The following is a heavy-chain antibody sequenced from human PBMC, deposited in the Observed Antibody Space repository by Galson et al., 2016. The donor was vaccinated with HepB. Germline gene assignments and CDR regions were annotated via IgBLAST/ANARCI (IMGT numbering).Heavy chain of an antibody. CDR1: GFTFGRYS. Sequence: SLRLSCAASGFTFGRYSMNWVRQAPGKGLEWVSGLSVSGDTTYYADSVKGRFTISRDNSKNTLHLQMNSLRADDTAVYYCASHTRGQYASGRYEFNHWGQGTLVTVSS. V-gene: IGHV3-23*01. D-gene: IGHD3-10*01. J-gene: IGHJ4*02. CDR2: LSVSGDTT. CDR3: ASHTRGQYASGRYEFNH.